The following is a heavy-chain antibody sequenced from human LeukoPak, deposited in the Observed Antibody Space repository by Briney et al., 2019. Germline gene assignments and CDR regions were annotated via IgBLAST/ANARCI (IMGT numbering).Heavy chain of an antibody. CDR3: ATSPVDLRSIAARQAYYYYYMDV. Sequence: GRSLRLSCAASGFTFDDYAMHWVRQAPGKGLEWVSGISWNSGSIGYADSVKGRFTISRDNAKNSLYLQMNSLRAEDTALYYCATSPVDLRSIAARQAYYYYYMDVWGKGTTVTVSS. CDR1: GFTFDDYA. D-gene: IGHD6-6*01. V-gene: IGHV3-9*01. J-gene: IGHJ6*03. CDR2: ISWNSGSI.